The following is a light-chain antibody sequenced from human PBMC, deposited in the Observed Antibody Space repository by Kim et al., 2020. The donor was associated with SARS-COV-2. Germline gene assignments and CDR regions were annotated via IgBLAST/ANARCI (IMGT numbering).Light chain of an antibody. J-gene: IGLJ2*01. CDR3: NSRDSSGNHLV. CDR1: SLRTYY. V-gene: IGLV3-19*01. Sequence: SSELTQDPAVSVALGQTVRITCQGDSLRTYYATWYQQRPGQAPVLVISGKNNRPSGIPDRLSGSNSGNTASLTITGAQAEDEADYYCNSRDSSGNHLVFG. CDR2: GKN.